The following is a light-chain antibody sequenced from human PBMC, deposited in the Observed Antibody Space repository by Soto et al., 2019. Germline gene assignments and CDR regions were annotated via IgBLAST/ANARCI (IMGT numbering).Light chain of an antibody. CDR2: VAS. V-gene: IGKV3-15*01. J-gene: IGKJ1*01. CDR3: QLYKDRPRA. Sequence: EMVVTKSLGTVSLSPAERGTRSVRASESISNSYLAWYQQEPGQAPSVLISVASSSVTRMPARFSGSGSEPQFTLAIPSLQSEDYAVYYCQLYKDRPRALGQRTKVDIK. CDR1: ESISNSY.